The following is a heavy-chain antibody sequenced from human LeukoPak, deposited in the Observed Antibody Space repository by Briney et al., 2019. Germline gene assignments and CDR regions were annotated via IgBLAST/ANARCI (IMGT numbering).Heavy chain of an antibody. Sequence: ASVKVSCKESGYTFTSYYMHWVRQAPGQGLEWMGIINPSGGSTSYAQKFQGRVTMTRDTSTSTVYMELSSLRSEDTAVYYCARDVAVAAPGWYFDLWGRGTLVTVSS. CDR2: INPSGGST. D-gene: IGHD6-19*01. CDR1: GYTFTSYY. CDR3: ARDVAVAAPGWYFDL. V-gene: IGHV1-46*01. J-gene: IGHJ2*01.